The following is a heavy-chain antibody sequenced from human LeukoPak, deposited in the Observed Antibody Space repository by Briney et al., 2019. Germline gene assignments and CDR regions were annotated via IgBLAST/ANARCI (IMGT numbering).Heavy chain of an antibody. CDR1: GFTFSNYE. V-gene: IGHV3-48*03. CDR2: ISSSGVLI. J-gene: IGHJ4*02. Sequence: GGSRRLSCAPSGFTFSNYEMNWVRQAPGKGLEWVSLISSSGVLIYYADSVKGRFTISRDNAKNSLYLQMNSLRVEDTAVYYCARVGEAAANPFDYWGQGTLVTVSS. D-gene: IGHD6-13*01. CDR3: ARVGEAAANPFDY.